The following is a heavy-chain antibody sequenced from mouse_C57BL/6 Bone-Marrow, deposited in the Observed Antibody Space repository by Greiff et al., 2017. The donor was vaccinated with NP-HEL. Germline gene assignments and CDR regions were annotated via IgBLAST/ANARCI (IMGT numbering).Heavy chain of an antibody. J-gene: IGHJ1*03. CDR3: ASYYYGGYFDV. D-gene: IGHD1-1*01. CDR1: GYTFTSYG. Sequence: QVQLQQSGAELARPGASVKLSCKASGYTFTSYGISWVKQRPGQGLEWIGEIYPRSGNTYYNEKFKGKATLTADKSSSTAYMELRSLTSEDSAVYFCASYYYGGYFDVWGTGTTVTVSS. CDR2: IYPRSGNT. V-gene: IGHV1-81*01.